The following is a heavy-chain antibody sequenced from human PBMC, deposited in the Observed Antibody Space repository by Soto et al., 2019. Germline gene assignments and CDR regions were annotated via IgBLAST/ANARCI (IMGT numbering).Heavy chain of an antibody. D-gene: IGHD3-9*01. CDR1: GFTFSSYS. CDR3: ARYQAGYYDILTGYFGSSYYYYGMDV. Sequence: GGSLRLSCAASGFTFSSYSMKWVRDAPGKGLEWVSSISSSSSYIYYADSVKGRFTISRDNAKNSLYLQMNSLRAEDTAVYYCARYQAGYYDILTGYFGSSYYYYGMDVWGQGTTVTVSS. J-gene: IGHJ6*02. V-gene: IGHV3-21*01. CDR2: ISSSSSYI.